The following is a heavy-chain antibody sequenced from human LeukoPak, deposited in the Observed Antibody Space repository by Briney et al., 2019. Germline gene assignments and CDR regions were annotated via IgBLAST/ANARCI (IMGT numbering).Heavy chain of an antibody. V-gene: IGHV3-9*01. Sequence: GGSLRLSCAASGFTFDGYAMHWVRQGPGKGLEWVSSIRWNSGGMDYADSVKGRFTISRDNAKNSLYLQMNSLRPEDTALYYCAKGHRITMIVVVIETDYWGQGTLVTVSS. CDR2: IRWNSGGM. CDR3: AKGHRITMIVVVIETDY. CDR1: GFTFDGYA. D-gene: IGHD3-22*01. J-gene: IGHJ4*02.